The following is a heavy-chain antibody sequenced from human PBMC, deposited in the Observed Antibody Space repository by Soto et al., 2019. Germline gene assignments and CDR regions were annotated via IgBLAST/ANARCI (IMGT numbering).Heavy chain of an antibody. CDR1: GLTFSSFA. CDR3: VKSSRTLGDS. V-gene: IGHV3-23*01. J-gene: IGHJ4*02. Sequence: EVQLLECGGGLVQPGGSLRLSCAASGLTFSSFAMSWVRQAPGKGLEWVSAIDTSGGGTYYADSVKGRFTISRDNSKNTLCLQMNSLRAEDTAVYYAVKSSRTLGDSWGQGTLVTVSS. CDR2: IDTSGGGT. D-gene: IGHD6-13*01.